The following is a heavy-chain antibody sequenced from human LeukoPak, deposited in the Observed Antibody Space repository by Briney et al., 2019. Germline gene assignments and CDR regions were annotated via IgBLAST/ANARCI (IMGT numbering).Heavy chain of an antibody. Sequence: PSETLSLTCTVSGGSVSSGSYYWGWIRQPPGKGLEWIGSIYYSGSTYYNPSLKSRVTVSVDTSKNQFSLKLSSVTAADTAVYYCARRIRSGYYTSRHPRRDNWFDPWGQGTLVTVSS. V-gene: IGHV4-39*01. CDR1: GGSVSSGSYY. D-gene: IGHD3-3*01. CDR2: IYYSGST. CDR3: ARRIRSGYYTSRHPRRDNWFDP. J-gene: IGHJ5*02.